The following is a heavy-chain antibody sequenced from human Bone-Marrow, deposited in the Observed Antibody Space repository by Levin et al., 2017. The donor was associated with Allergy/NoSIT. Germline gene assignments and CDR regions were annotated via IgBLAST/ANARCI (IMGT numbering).Heavy chain of an antibody. CDR1: GFTFSSYG. Sequence: GGSLRLSCAASGFTFSSYGMHWVRQAPGKGLEWVAVISYDGSNKYYADSVKGRFTISRDNSKNTLYLQMNSLRAEDTAVYYCAKADRDIVVVVAATLPGYFDYWGQGTLVTVSS. CDR2: ISYDGSNK. J-gene: IGHJ4*02. CDR3: AKADRDIVVVVAATLPGYFDY. D-gene: IGHD2-15*01. V-gene: IGHV3-30*18.